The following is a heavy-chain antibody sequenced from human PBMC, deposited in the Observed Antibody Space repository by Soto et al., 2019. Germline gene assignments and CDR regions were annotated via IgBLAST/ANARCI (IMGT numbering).Heavy chain of an antibody. CDR2: INHSEGT. CDR1: GGSFSGDL. CDR3: AYRYDFYYGLDV. D-gene: IGHD3-16*02. V-gene: IGHV4-34*01. Sequence: QVQLQQWGAGQLKTSETLSLTCAVSGGSFSGDLWTWIRQTPGKGLEWIGEINHSEGTKYNPSLKSRVTISTDTSKKQFSLKLTSLTAADTGVYYCAYRYDFYYGLDVWGQGTTVTVS. J-gene: IGHJ6*02.